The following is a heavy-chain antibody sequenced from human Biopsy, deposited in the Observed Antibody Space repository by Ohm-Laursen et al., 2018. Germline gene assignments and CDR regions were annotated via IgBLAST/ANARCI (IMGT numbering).Heavy chain of an antibody. CDR2: INHSGRT. V-gene: IGHV4-34*01. CDR1: GESFNGYY. D-gene: IGHD3-22*01. Sequence: TLSLTWAVYGESFNGYYWSWIRQTPGKGLEWIGEINHSGRTNYNPSLKSRVTISVDTSKNQFSLKGRSVTAADTAVYYCVRGVDYYDPYHYYALDVWGQGTTVTVSS. CDR3: VRGVDYYDPYHYYALDV. J-gene: IGHJ6*02.